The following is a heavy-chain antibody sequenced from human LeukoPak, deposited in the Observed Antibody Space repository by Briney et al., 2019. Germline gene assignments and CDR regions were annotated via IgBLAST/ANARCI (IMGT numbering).Heavy chain of an antibody. D-gene: IGHD3-3*01. J-gene: IGHJ5*02. CDR1: GFTFSSSW. Sequence: GGPLRLSCAAPGFTFSSSWMSWVRQAPGKGLEWGANIKQDGSEKYYVDSVKGRFTISRDNAKKSLYLQMNSLRAEDTAVYYCARDVPITIFGVVTPIASPFDPWGQGTLVTVSS. V-gene: IGHV3-7*01. CDR3: ARDVPITIFGVVTPIASPFDP. CDR2: IKQDGSEK.